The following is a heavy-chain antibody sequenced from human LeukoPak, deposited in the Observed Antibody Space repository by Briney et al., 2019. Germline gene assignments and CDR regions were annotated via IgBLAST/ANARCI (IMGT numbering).Heavy chain of an antibody. CDR3: AEDSSGWFDP. Sequence: PGGSLRLSCAASGFTFSSYGMPWVRQAPGKGLEWVAVISYDGSNKYYADSVKGRFTISRDNSKNTLYLQMNSLRAEDTAVYYCAEDSSGWFDPWGQGTLVTVSS. CDR2: ISYDGSNK. J-gene: IGHJ5*02. CDR1: GFTFSSYG. V-gene: IGHV3-30*18.